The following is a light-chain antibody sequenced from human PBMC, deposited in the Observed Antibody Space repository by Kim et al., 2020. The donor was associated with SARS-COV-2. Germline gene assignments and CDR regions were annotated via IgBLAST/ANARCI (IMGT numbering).Light chain of an antibody. CDR2: GAS. CDR3: LKSYTARS. V-gene: IGKV1-39*01. CDR1: QNINTY. Sequence: IQMTQSPSSLSASVGDRVTITCRASQNINTYLSWYQHKPGNAPKVLITGASSLQNGVSSRFSGSGSGTDFTLTISGLQPEDSATYYCLKSYTARSCGRGTKLEI. J-gene: IGKJ2*01.